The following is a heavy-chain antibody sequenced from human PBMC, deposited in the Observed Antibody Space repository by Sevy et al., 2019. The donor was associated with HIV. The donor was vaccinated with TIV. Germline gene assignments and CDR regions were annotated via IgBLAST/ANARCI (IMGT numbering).Heavy chain of an antibody. V-gene: IGHV1-18*01. CDR1: GYTFTNYA. D-gene: IGHD3-3*01. Sequence: ASVKVSCKASGYTFTNYAISWVRQAPGQGLEWMGWISGFNGDTRNAEKFQGRFTMTTETSTKTAYMDLRSLRSDDTAVYYCVRGTTFYDFWTGGDYWGQGTLVTVSS. CDR3: VRGTTFYDFWTGGDY. J-gene: IGHJ4*02. CDR2: ISGFNGDT.